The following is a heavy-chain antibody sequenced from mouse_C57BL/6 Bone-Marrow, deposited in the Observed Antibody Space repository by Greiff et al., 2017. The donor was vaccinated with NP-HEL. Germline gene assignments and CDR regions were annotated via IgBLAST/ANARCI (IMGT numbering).Heavy chain of an antibody. D-gene: IGHD4-1*01. CDR3: ARGKLAPYYFDY. V-gene: IGHV5-16*01. Sequence: EVQRVESEGGLVQPGSSMKLSCTASGFTFSDYYMAWVRQVPEKGLEWVANINYDGSSTYYLDSLKSRFIISRDNAKNILYLQMSSLKSEDTATYYCARGKLAPYYFDYWGQGTTLTVSS. CDR2: INYDGSST. CDR1: GFTFSDYY. J-gene: IGHJ2*01.